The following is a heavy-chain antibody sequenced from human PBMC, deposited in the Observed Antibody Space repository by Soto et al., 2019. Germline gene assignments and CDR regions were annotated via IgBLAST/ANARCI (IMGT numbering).Heavy chain of an antibody. CDR1: EFTFSSYA. CDR3: AKDWGGNYGDYYDY. Sequence: GGSLSLSCAASEFTFSSYAMSWVRQAPGKGLEWVSAISGSGGSTYYADSVKGRFTISRDNSKNTLYLQMNSLRAEDTAVYYCAKDWGGNYGDYYDYWGQGTLVTVSS. CDR2: ISGSGGST. J-gene: IGHJ4*02. D-gene: IGHD4-17*01. V-gene: IGHV3-23*01.